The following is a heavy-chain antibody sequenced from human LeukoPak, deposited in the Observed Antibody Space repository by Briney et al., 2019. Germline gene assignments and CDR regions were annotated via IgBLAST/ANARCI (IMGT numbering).Heavy chain of an antibody. CDR3: TRVPPWAAAPPGY. CDR2: IRSKAYGGAT. J-gene: IGHJ4*02. Sequence: GGSLRLSCTASGFTFGDYAMSWFRQAPGKGLEWVGFIRSKAYGGATEYAASVKGRFTISRDDSKSIAYLQMNSPKTEDTAVYYCTRVPPWAAAPPGYWGQGTLVTVSS. V-gene: IGHV3-49*03. CDR1: GFTFGDYA. D-gene: IGHD6-6*01.